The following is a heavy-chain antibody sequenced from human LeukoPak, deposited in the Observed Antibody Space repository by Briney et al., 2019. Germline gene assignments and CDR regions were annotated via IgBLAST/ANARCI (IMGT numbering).Heavy chain of an antibody. Sequence: GGSLRLSCAASGFTFSSYAMHWVRQAPGKGLEWVAVISYDGSNKYYADSVKGRFTISRDNSKNTLYLQMNSLRAEDTAVYYCARASGWYGTQINYFDYWGQGTLVTVSS. J-gene: IGHJ4*02. CDR3: ARASGWYGTQINYFDY. V-gene: IGHV3-30*04. CDR2: ISYDGSNK. CDR1: GFTFSSYA. D-gene: IGHD6-19*01.